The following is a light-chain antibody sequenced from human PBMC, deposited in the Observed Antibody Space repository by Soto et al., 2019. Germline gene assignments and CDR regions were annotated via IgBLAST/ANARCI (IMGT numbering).Light chain of an antibody. CDR1: SSDIGSYNR. CDR2: EVS. J-gene: IGLJ3*02. Sequence: QSALTQPPSVSGSPGQSVTISCTGTSSDIGSYNRVSWYQQPPGTAPKLMIYEVSNRPSGVPDRFSGSKSGNTASLTISGLQAEDEADYYCSSYTSISTWVFGGGTQLTVL. V-gene: IGLV2-18*02. CDR3: SSYTSISTWV.